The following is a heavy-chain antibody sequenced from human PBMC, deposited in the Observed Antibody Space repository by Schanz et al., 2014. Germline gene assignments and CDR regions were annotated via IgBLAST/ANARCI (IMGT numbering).Heavy chain of an antibody. CDR1: GDSISSYS. Sequence: QVQLQESGPGLVKPSETLSLTCTVSGDSISSYSWSWIRRPAGKGLEWIGRIYTSGATNYNPSLKSRLTVSVDTSKNQVSLKLRSVTAADTAVYYCARGNDIQVWSLDYWGQGTLVTVSS. J-gene: IGHJ4*02. V-gene: IGHV4-4*07. CDR2: IYTSGAT. D-gene: IGHD5-18*01. CDR3: ARGNDIQVWSLDY.